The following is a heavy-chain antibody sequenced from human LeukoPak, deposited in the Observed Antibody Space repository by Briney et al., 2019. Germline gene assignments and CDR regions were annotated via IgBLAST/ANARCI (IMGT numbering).Heavy chain of an antibody. D-gene: IGHD3-22*01. CDR3: ARVLNSSAWIFDY. CDR2: VHASGST. V-gene: IGHV4-4*07. CDR1: GGSISTYY. J-gene: IGHJ4*02. Sequence: PSETLSLTCTVSGGSISTYYWSWIRQPAGKGLEWIGRVHASGSTDYNPSLKHRVTLSVDTSKNQFYLRLSSVTAADTAVYYCARVLNSSAWIFDYWGQGTLVTVSS.